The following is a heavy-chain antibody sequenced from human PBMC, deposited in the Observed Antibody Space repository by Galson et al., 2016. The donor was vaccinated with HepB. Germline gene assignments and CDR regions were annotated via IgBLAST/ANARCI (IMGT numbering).Heavy chain of an antibody. CDR2: ITASGDYT. Sequence: SLRLSCADSGSSFRNFVMTWVRQAPGKGLEWVSSITASGDYTYNSDSVKGRFAVTRDNLNNKLFLHMSRLRAEDTAVYYCAKFYDVSGRFFDHWGLGTLVTVSS. CDR1: GSSFRNFV. D-gene: IGHD3-10*01. J-gene: IGHJ4*02. V-gene: IGHV3-23*01. CDR3: AKFYDVSGRFFDH.